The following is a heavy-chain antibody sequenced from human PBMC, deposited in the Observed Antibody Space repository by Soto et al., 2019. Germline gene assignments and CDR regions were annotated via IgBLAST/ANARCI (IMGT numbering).Heavy chain of an antibody. V-gene: IGHV1-2*02. D-gene: IGHD2-21*01. CDR2: INPQTGGT. CDR3: AIARYPVISDGMDV. Sequence: ASVKVSCKASGYTFTGYYIHWVREAPGQGLEWMGWINPQTGGTSYAQKFQGRVTLSRDTSINTAYLELSRLRFDDAAVYFCAIARYPVISDGMDVWAQGTTVTVFS. CDR1: GYTFTGYY. J-gene: IGHJ6*02.